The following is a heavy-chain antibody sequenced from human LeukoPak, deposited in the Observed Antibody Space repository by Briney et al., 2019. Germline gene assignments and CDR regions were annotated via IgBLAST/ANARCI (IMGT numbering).Heavy chain of an antibody. V-gene: IGHV4-39*07. Sequence: SETLSLTCTVSGGSISSSSYYWGWIRQPPGEGLEWIGEINHSGSTNYNPSLKSRVTISVDTSKNQFSLKLSSVTAADTAVYYCARGDFDESDYWGQGTLVTVSS. CDR1: GGSISSSSYY. D-gene: IGHD3-3*01. J-gene: IGHJ4*02. CDR2: INHSGST. CDR3: ARGDFDESDY.